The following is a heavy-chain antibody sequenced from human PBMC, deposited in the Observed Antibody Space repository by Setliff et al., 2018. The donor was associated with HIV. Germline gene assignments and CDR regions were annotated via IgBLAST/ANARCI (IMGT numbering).Heavy chain of an antibody. CDR3: ARGGTHYDFWSGYRLGYFDL. Sequence: ASVKVSCKASGYSFADYAMNWVRQAPRQGLEWMGYINTNTGNPTYAQGFTGRFVFSFDTSVTTAYLQITGLRPEDTAVYFCARGGTHYDFWSGYRLGYFDLWGRGTLVTVSS. J-gene: IGHJ2*01. V-gene: IGHV7-4-1*02. D-gene: IGHD3-3*01. CDR1: GYSFADYA. CDR2: INTNTGNP.